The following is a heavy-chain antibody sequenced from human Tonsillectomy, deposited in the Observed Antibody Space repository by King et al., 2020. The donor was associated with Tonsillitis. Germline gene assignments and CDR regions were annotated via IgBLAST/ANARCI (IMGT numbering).Heavy chain of an antibody. Sequence: QLVQSGAEVKKPGESLKISCKGSGYSFTSYWIGWVRQMPGKGLEWMGIIYPGDSDTRYSPSFQGQVTISADKSISTAYLQWSSLKASNTAMYYCARSRPRPEYSSSCYQFYYWGQGTLVTVSS. J-gene: IGHJ4*02. CDR3: ARSRPRPEYSSSCYQFYY. CDR1: GYSFTSYW. D-gene: IGHD6-13*01. V-gene: IGHV5-51*01. CDR2: IYPGDSDT.